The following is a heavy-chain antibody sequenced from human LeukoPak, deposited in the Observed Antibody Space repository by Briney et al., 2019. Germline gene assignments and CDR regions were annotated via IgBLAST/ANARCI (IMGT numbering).Heavy chain of an antibody. D-gene: IGHD3-10*01. CDR1: GDSISSNGHS. V-gene: IGHV4-39*01. CDR3: ARGLLILWFGEFTSWFDP. CDR2: IYSTGNT. Sequence: PSETLSLTCTVSGDSISSNGHSWGWVRQPPGKGLEWIGTIYSTGNTYYSPSLKTPVTISVDTSKNQFSLKLSSVTAADTAVYYCARGLLILWFGEFTSWFDPWGQGTLVTVSS. J-gene: IGHJ5*02.